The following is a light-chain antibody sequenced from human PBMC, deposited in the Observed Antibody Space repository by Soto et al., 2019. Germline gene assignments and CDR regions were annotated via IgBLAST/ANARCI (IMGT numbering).Light chain of an antibody. V-gene: IGKV1-39*01. CDR3: QQYNSYSRT. Sequence: DIRMTQSPSSLSASVGDRVTITCRASQSISSYLNWYQQKPGKAPKLLIYAASSLQSGVPSRFSGSGSGTEFTLTISSLQPDDFATYYCQQYNSYSRTFGQGTKVDI. J-gene: IGKJ1*01. CDR2: AAS. CDR1: QSISSY.